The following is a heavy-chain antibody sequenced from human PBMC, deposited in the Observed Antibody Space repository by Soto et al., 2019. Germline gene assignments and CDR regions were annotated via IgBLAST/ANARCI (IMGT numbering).Heavy chain of an antibody. V-gene: IGHV4-59*08. Sequence: SETLSLTCTVSGGSISSYYWSWIRQPPGKGLEWVGYIYYGGTTSYNPSLQSRVTISLETSKSQFSLRLTSVTAADTAVYYCERLGAYYQSLDPWGHVTLVTVSS. D-gene: IGHD3-22*01. J-gene: IGHJ5*02. CDR3: ERLGAYYQSLDP. CDR2: IYYGGTT. CDR1: GGSISSYY.